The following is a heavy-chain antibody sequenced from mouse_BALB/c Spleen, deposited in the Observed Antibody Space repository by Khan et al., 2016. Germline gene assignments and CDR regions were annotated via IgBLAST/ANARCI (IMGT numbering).Heavy chain of an antibody. CDR3: ARITALVGELEY. V-gene: IGHV1S56*01. D-gene: IGHD2-10*02. J-gene: IGHJ2*01. CDR1: GYTFTSYY. CDR2: IYPGDGTT. Sequence: QMQLEESGPELVKPGASVKMSCKASGYTFTSYYIHWVKQRPGQGLEWIGWIYPGDGTTKYNEKFKGKTTLTADKSSSTVYMLLSSLTSEGSAIYCWARITALVGELEYWGQGTTLTVSS.